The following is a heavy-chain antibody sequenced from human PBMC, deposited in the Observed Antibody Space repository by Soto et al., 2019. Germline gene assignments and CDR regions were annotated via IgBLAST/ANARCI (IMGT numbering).Heavy chain of an antibody. J-gene: IGHJ6*02. V-gene: IGHV1-8*01. CDR3: ARGFIVGAPAGEDYYYGMDV. Sequence: ASVKVSCKASGYTFTSYDINWVRQATGQGLEWMGWMNPNSGNTGYAQKFQGRVTMTRNNSISTAYMELSSLRSEDTVVYDGARGFIVGAPAGEDYYYGMDVWGQGTTVTVSS. CDR2: MNPNSGNT. D-gene: IGHD1-26*01. CDR1: GYTFTSYD.